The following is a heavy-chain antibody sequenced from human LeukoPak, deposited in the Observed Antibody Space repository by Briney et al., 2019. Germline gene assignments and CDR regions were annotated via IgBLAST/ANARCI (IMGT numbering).Heavy chain of an antibody. V-gene: IGHV3-73*01. CDR2: IRSKSNSYAT. Sequence: GGSLRLSCAASGFAFSGSAMHWVRQASGKGLEWVGRIRSKSNSYATAYAASVKGRFTISRDDSKKMAYLQMNSLKTEDTAVYYCATDLPSPPIVGGTSIYWGQGTLVTVSS. D-gene: IGHD1-26*01. CDR3: ATDLPSPPIVGGTSIY. CDR1: GFAFSGSA. J-gene: IGHJ4*02.